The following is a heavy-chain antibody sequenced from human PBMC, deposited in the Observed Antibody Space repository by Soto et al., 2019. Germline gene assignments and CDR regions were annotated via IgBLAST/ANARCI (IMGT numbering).Heavy chain of an antibody. V-gene: IGHV4-39*01. J-gene: IGHJ2*01. Sequence: PSETLSLTCTVSGGSISSSSYYWGWIRQPSGKGLEWIGSIYYSGSTYYNPSLKSRVTISVDTSKNQFSLKLSSVTAADTAVYYCADSSGYYWYFDLWGRGTLVTVSS. CDR1: GGSISSSSYY. CDR3: ADSSGYYWYFDL. CDR2: IYYSGST. D-gene: IGHD3-22*01.